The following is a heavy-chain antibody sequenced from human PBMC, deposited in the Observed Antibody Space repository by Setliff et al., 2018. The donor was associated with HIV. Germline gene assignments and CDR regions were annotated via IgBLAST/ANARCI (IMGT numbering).Heavy chain of an antibody. J-gene: IGHJ4*02. CDR3: ARQLTTLDYFDY. CDR1: GYFISSGYY. D-gene: IGHD4-17*01. Sequence: PSETLSXXCAVSGYFISSGYYWGWIRQPPGKGLEWIGSLSHVGGTYYNPSLKSXXXXSIDTSMNQFSLRLTSVTAADTAVYYCARQLTTLDYFDYWGQGTLVTVSS. CDR2: LSHVGGT. V-gene: IGHV4-38-2*01.